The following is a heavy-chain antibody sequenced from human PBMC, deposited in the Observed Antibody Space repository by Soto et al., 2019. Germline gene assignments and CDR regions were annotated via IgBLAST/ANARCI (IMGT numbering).Heavy chain of an antibody. CDR2: ISAYNGNT. V-gene: IGHV1-18*04. CDR3: ARDQLVVVPAARVGMDV. CDR1: GYTFTSYR. Sequence: GASVKVSCKASGYTFTSYRISSARQAPGQGLEWMGWISAYNGNTNYAQKLQGRVTMTTDTSTSTAYMELWSLRSDDTAVYYCARDQLVVVPAARVGMDVWGEGTTVTVSS. J-gene: IGHJ6*04. D-gene: IGHD2-2*01.